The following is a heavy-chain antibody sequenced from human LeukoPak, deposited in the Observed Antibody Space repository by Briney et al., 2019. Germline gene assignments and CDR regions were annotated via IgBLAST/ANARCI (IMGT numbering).Heavy chain of an antibody. V-gene: IGHV4-39*01. CDR3: ASVGNFDY. D-gene: IGHD1-26*01. Sequence: SETLSLTCTVSGGSISSSSYYWGWIRQPPGKGLEWIGSIYYSGSTYYNPSLKSRVTISVDTSKNQFSLKLSSVTAADTAVYYCASVGNFDYWGQGTLDTVSS. J-gene: IGHJ4*02. CDR1: GGSISSSSYY. CDR2: IYYSGST.